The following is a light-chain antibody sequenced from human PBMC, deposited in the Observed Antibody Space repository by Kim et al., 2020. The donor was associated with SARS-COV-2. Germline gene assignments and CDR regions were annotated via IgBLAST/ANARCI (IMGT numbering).Light chain of an antibody. CDR1: QGISNY. Sequence: ASVGDRVTITCRASQGISNYLVWYQQKPGNVPKLLICAASTLQSGVPSRFSGSGSGTDFTLTISSLQPEDVATYYCQNHNSAPLTFGGGTKVDIK. J-gene: IGKJ4*01. CDR3: QNHNSAPLT. V-gene: IGKV1-27*01. CDR2: AAS.